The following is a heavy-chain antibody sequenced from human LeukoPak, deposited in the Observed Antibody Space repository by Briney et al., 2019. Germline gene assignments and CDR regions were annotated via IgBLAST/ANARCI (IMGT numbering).Heavy chain of an antibody. CDR2: IYYTGST. CDR1: GGSISSYY. Sequence: SETLSLTCAVSGGSISSYYWSWIRQPPGKGLEWIGYIYYTGSTDYNPSLKSRVAISVDTSKNQFSLKLSSVTAADTAVYYCARGSKAAPGTFDYWGQGTLVTVSS. J-gene: IGHJ4*02. D-gene: IGHD6-13*01. V-gene: IGHV4-59*01. CDR3: ARGSKAAPGTFDY.